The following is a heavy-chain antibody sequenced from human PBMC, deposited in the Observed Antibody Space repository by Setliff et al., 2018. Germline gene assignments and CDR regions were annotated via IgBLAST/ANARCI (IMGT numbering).Heavy chain of an antibody. J-gene: IGHJ3*02. CDR1: GYTFTNYW. CDR2: IYPADSDT. CDR3: VRVGPLTDDAFDI. V-gene: IGHV5-51*01. Sequence: GESLKISCKGSGYTFTNYWIAWVRQMPGKGLEYMGIIYPADSDTTYSPSFQGQVTISADKSINTAYLQWSSLKASDTAIYYCVRVGPLTDDAFDIWGQGTMVTVSS. D-gene: IGHD1-26*01.